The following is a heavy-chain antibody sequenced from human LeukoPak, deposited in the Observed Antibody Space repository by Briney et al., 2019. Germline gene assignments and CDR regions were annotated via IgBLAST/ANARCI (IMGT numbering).Heavy chain of an antibody. CDR2: IYYSGST. CDR3: ARGYSYRADAFDI. J-gene: IGHJ3*02. Sequence: PSETLSLTCTVSGGSISSYYWSWIRQPPGKGLEGIGYIYYSGSTNYNPSLKSRVTISVDTSKNQFSLKLSSVTAADTAVYYCARGYSYRADAFDIWGQGTMVTVSS. D-gene: IGHD5-18*01. CDR1: GGSISSYY. V-gene: IGHV4-59*01.